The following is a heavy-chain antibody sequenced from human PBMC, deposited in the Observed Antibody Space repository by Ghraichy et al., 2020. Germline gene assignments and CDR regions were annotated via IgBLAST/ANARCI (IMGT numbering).Heavy chain of an antibody. J-gene: IGHJ3*02. CDR1: GDSVSSNSAA. Sequence: SQTLSLTCAISGDSVSSNSAAWSWIRQSPSRGLEWLGRTYYRSKWYNDSAVSVKSRIIISPDTSKNQFSLQLNSATPEDTAVYYCARSDSAMHAFDIWGQGTMVTVSS. CDR3: ARSDSAMHAFDI. CDR2: TYYRSKWYN. D-gene: IGHD2-21*02. V-gene: IGHV6-1*01.